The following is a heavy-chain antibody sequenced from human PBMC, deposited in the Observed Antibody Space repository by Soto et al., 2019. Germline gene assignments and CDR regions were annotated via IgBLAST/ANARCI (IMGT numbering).Heavy chain of an antibody. D-gene: IGHD3-3*01. V-gene: IGHV4-61*01. CDR2: IYYSGST. J-gene: IGHJ6*02. CDR3: ARDQSYYDFWSGYPRPYYYGMDV. Sequence: SETLSLTCTVSGGSVSSGSYYWSWIRQPPGKGLEWIGYIYYSGSTNYNPSLKSRVTISVDTSKNQFSLKLSSVTAADTAVYYCARDQSYYDFWSGYPRPYYYGMDVWGQGTTVTVSS. CDR1: GGSVSSGSYY.